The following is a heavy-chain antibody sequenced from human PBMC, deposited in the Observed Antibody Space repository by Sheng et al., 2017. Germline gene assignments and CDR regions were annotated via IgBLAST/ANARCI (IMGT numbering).Heavy chain of an antibody. CDR1: GYTFNTYG. Sequence: QVQLVQSGAEVKKPGASVRVSCKASGYTFNTYGINWVRQAPGQGLEWMAWISAYNGDTIYAQNLQGRVTVTTDTSTTTAFMELRSLTYDDTAVYYCARKPQGVTTDYWGQGTLVTVSS. CDR2: ISAYNGDT. CDR3: ARKPQGVTTDY. J-gene: IGHJ4*02. D-gene: IGHD4-4*01. V-gene: IGHV1-18*01.